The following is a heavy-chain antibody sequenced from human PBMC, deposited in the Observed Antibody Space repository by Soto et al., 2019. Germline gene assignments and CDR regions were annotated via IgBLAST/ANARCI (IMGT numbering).Heavy chain of an antibody. CDR2: ISSSSSYI. V-gene: IGHV3-21*01. CDR1: GFTFSSYS. CDR3: AGLMTTVVSNWFDP. Sequence: GGSLRLSXAASGFTFSSYSMNWVRQAPGKGLEWVSSISSSSSYIYYADSVKGRFTISRDNAKNSLYLQMNSLRAEDTAVYYCAGLMTTVVSNWFDPWGQGTLVTVSS. D-gene: IGHD4-17*01. J-gene: IGHJ5*02.